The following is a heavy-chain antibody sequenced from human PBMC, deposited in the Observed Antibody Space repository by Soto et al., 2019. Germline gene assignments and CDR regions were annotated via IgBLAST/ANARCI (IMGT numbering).Heavy chain of an antibody. CDR2: IIPILAEA. CDR1: GCTFSSYS. Sequence: GASVKVSCKASGCTFSSYSIIWVRRAPGQGLEWMGRIIPILAEATYAEKFQGRVTITTDTSTSTAYMELSSLRSEDTAVYYCARSEETYNDVLTGMDLYYYSLGMDVWGQGTSVTVPS. J-gene: IGHJ6*02. CDR3: ARSEETYNDVLTGMDLYYYSLGMDV. V-gene: IGHV1-69*02. D-gene: IGHD3-9*01.